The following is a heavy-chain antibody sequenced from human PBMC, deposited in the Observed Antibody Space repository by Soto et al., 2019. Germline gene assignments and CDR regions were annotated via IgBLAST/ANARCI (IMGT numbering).Heavy chain of an antibody. V-gene: IGHV3-30-3*01. D-gene: IGHD3-10*01. CDR3: AVLPMRARIITTPSRPR. Sequence: GGSLRLSCAASGFTFSSYAMHWVRQAPGKGLEWVAVISYDGSNKYYADSVKGRFTISRDNSKNTLYLQMNSLRAEDTAVYYWAVLPMRARIITTPSRPRWGKEPLV. CDR2: ISYDGSNK. CDR1: GFTFSSYA. J-gene: IGHJ4*02.